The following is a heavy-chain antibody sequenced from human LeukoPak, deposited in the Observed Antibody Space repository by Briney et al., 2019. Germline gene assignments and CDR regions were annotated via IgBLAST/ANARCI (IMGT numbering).Heavy chain of an antibody. D-gene: IGHD3-9*01. Sequence: GGSLRLSCVASGFSFNTYAMSWVRQAPGKGLEWVSGFTTAGDTTHHADSVKGRFTVSRDNSKNTLYLEMNSLRADDTAVYFCAKVRTTGYSTFDYWGQGTLVTVSS. V-gene: IGHV3-23*01. CDR1: GFSFNTYA. CDR2: FTTAGDTT. CDR3: AKVRTTGYSTFDY. J-gene: IGHJ4*02.